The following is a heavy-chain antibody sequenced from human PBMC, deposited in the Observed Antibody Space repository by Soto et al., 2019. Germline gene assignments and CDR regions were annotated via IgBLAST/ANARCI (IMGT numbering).Heavy chain of an antibody. CDR3: ARAVQLWGDA. D-gene: IGHD1-1*01. CDR1: GYTFTSYA. Sequence: ASVKVSCKASGYTFTSYAMHWVRQAPGQRLEWMGWINAGNGNRKYSQKFQGRVTITRDTSASTAYMELSSLRSEDTAVYYCARAVQLWGDAWGQGTLVTVSS. CDR2: INAGNGNR. J-gene: IGHJ5*02. V-gene: IGHV1-3*01.